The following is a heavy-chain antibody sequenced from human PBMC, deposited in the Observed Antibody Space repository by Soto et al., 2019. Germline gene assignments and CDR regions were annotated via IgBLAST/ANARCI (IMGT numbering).Heavy chain of an antibody. CDR3: AKDLAAGRDGAFHI. J-gene: IGHJ3*02. Sequence: VGSLRLSCASSVFTFSSYAMSCVRHSPGKGLEWVSAISGSGGSTYYADSVKGRFTISRDNSKNTLYLQMNSLRAEDTAVYYCAKDLAAGRDGAFHIFGPGTMLNVS. CDR1: VFTFSSYA. D-gene: IGHD3-16*01. CDR2: ISGSGGST. V-gene: IGHV3-23*01.